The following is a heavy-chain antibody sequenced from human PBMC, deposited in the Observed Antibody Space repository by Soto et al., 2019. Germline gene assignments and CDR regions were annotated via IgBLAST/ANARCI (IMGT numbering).Heavy chain of an antibody. CDR2: ISAYNGNT. Sequence: ASVKVSCKASGYTFTSYGISWVRQAPGQGLEWMGWISAYNGNTNYAQKLQGRVTMTTDTSTSTAYMELRSLRSDDTAVYYCARDHGMGYYYYGMDVWGQGTTVTVSS. D-gene: IGHD3-16*01. V-gene: IGHV1-18*01. CDR3: ARDHGMGYYYYGMDV. CDR1: GYTFTSYG. J-gene: IGHJ6*02.